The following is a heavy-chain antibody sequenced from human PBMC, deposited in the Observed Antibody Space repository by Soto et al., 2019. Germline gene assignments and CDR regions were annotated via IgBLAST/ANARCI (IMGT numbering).Heavy chain of an antibody. J-gene: IGHJ4*02. CDR2: INHSGTT. Sequence: SETLSLTCAVYGGSFSGYYYSWIRQPPGKGLEWIGEINHSGTTNYNPSLKSRVTISVDTSKNQFSLNVGSMTAADAGVYYCARVFMGQILYWGQGTLVTVSS. V-gene: IGHV4-34*01. CDR3: ARVFMGQILY. D-gene: IGHD1-26*01. CDR1: GGSFSGYY.